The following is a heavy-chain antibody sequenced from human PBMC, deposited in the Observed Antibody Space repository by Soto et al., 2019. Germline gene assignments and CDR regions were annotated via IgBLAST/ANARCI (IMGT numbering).Heavy chain of an antibody. V-gene: IGHV3-30*18. CDR1: GFTFSSYG. J-gene: IGHJ1*01. Sequence: GGSLRLSWAASGFTFSSYGMHWVRQAPGKGLEWVAVISYDGSNKYYADSVKGRFTISRDNSKNTLYLQMNSLRAEDTAVYYCAKDTGLMVYEYFQHWGQGTLVTVSS. D-gene: IGHD2-8*01. CDR2: ISYDGSNK. CDR3: AKDTGLMVYEYFQH.